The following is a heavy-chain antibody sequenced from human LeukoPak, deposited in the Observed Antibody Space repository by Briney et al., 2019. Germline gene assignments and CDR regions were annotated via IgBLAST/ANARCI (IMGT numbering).Heavy chain of an antibody. CDR2: FDPEDGET. D-gene: IGHD3-10*01. CDR1: GYTLTELS. J-gene: IGHJ3*02. Sequence: ASVKVSCKVSGYTLTELSMHWVRQAPGKGLEWMGGFDPEDGETIYAQEFQGRVTMTEDTSTDTAYMELSSLRSEDTAVYYCATARYYGSGSYYILDALDIWGQGTMVTVSS. V-gene: IGHV1-24*01. CDR3: ATARYYGSGSYYILDALDI.